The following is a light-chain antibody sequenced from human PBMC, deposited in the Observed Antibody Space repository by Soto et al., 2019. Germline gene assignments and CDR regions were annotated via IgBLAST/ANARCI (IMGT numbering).Light chain of an antibody. V-gene: IGKV3-20*01. CDR2: GAS. CDR1: QSVRSNS. J-gene: IGKJ1*01. Sequence: EIVLTQSRGTLSLSPGERATLSCRASQSVRSNSLAWFQQKPGQAPRLLIYGASNRATGIPDRFSGSGSGTDFTLTISRLEPEDFAVYYCQQYTDLPRTFGQGTKVDIK. CDR3: QQYTDLPRT.